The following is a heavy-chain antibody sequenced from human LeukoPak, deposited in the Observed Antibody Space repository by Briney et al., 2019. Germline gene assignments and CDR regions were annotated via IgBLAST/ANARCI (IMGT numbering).Heavy chain of an antibody. CDR3: ARVRGGTYNHYFDY. V-gene: IGHV4-59*01. J-gene: IGHJ4*02. D-gene: IGHD5-24*01. Sequence: SETLSLTCTVSGGSINSYYWSWIRQPPGKGLEWIGYIYYAGSTNYNPSLKSRIAISVDTSKNQFSLKLTSITAADTAVYYCARVRGGTYNHYFDYWGQGTLVTVSS. CDR1: GGSINSYY. CDR2: IYYAGST.